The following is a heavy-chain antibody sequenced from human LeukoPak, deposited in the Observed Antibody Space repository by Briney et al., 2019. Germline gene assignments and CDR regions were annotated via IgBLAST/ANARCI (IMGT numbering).Heavy chain of an antibody. CDR2: INAGNGNT. D-gene: IGHD2-15*01. CDR3: ARDGRYCSGGSCYSYNWFDP. Sequence: GASVKVSCKASGYTFTSYAMHWVRQAPRQRLEWMGWINAGNGNTKYSQKFQGRVTITRDTSASTAYMELSSLRSEDTAVYYCARDGRYCSGGSCYSYNWFDPWGQGTLVTVSS. CDR1: GYTFTSYA. V-gene: IGHV1-3*01. J-gene: IGHJ5*02.